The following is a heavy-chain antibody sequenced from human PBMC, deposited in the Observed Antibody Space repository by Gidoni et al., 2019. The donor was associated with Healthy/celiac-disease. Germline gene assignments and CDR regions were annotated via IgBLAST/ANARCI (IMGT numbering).Heavy chain of an antibody. CDR1: GFTFSSYS. CDR2: ISSSSSYI. D-gene: IGHD6-13*01. Sequence: EVQLVESGGGLVTPGGSLRLSCAASGFTFSSYSMNWVRQAPGKGLEWVSSISSSSSYIYYADSVKGRFTISRDNAKNSLYLQMNSLRAEDTAVYYCARVPAAAGTFPNYYYYYMDVWGKGTTVTVSS. CDR3: ARVPAAAGTFPNYYYYYMDV. J-gene: IGHJ6*03. V-gene: IGHV3-21*01.